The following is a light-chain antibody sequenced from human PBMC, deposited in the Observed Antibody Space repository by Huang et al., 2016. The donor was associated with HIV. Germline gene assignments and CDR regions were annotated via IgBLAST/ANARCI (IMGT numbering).Light chain of an antibody. CDR2: KAS. CDR3: QQYNAYPPT. CDR1: QSITSW. J-gene: IGKJ4*01. Sequence: DIQMTQSPSTLSASIGDRVTISCRASQSITSWLAWYQQKPGKAPKLLIHKASTLHSGVPSRFSGSGSGTDFTLTISSLQPGDFATYYCQQYNAYPPTFGGGTKVEIK. V-gene: IGKV1-5*03.